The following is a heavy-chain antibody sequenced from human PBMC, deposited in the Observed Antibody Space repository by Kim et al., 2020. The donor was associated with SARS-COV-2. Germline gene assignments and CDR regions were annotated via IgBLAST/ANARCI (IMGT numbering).Heavy chain of an antibody. CDR1: GGSISNYY. V-gene: IGHV4-59*01. J-gene: IGHJ4*01. CDR2: IYYSGST. D-gene: IGHD1-26*01. CDR3: ARGWWELPY. Sequence: SETLSLTCTVSGGSISNYYWSWIRQPPGKGLEWIGYIYYSGSTNYNPSLKSRVTISVDTSNNQVSLTLSSVTAADTAVYYCARGWWELPYGGHGTLVTVS.